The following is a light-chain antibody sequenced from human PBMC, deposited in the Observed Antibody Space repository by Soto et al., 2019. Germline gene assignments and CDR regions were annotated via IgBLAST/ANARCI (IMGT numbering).Light chain of an antibody. CDR2: AAS. Sequence: DIQMTQSPSSLSASVGDRVTITCRASQYISSYLHWYQQKPGKAPKLLIYAASSLQSGVQSRFRGSGSGKDYTLTISSRQPEDIDTYYCQQSYSPLWTFGQGTKVEIQ. CDR1: QYISSY. V-gene: IGKV1-39*01. J-gene: IGKJ1*01. CDR3: QQSYSPLWT.